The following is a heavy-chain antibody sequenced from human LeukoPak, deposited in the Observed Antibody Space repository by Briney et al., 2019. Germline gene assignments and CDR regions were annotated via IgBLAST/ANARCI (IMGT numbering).Heavy chain of an antibody. J-gene: IGHJ3*02. CDR2: ISSSSSYI. Sequence: GGSLTLSCAASGFTFSRYSMNWVRHAPGKGLEWVSSISSSSSYIYYADSVKGRFTISRDNAKNSLYLQMNSLRAEDTAVYYCARDGPWLLYEAAFDIWGQGTMVTVSS. CDR1: GFTFSRYS. V-gene: IGHV3-21*01. D-gene: IGHD3-3*01. CDR3: ARDGPWLLYEAAFDI.